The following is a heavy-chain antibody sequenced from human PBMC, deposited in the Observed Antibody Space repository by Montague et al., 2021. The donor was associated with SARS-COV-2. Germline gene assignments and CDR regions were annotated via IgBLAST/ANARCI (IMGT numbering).Heavy chain of an antibody. D-gene: IGHD3-9*01. CDR2: IYYSGST. CDR3: VRSGAERYVYWTKLDAHVKPYYFDY. CDR1: GGSISSSSYY. Sequence: SETLSLTCTVSGGSISSSSYYWGWIRQPPGKGLEWIGSIYYSGSTYYNPSLKSRVTISVDTSKNQFSLKLSSVTAADTAVYYCVRSGAERYVYWTKLDAHVKPYYFDYWGQGTLVTVSS. J-gene: IGHJ4*02. V-gene: IGHV4-39*01.